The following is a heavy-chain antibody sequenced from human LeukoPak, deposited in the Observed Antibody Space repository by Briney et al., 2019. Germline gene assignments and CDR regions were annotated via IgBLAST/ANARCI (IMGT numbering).Heavy chain of an antibody. V-gene: IGHV1-3*01. J-gene: IGHJ2*01. Sequence: GASVKVSCKASGYTFTSYAMHWVRQAPGQRLEWMGWINAGNGNTKYSQKFQGRVTITRDTSASTAYMELSSLRSEDTAVYYCARPINIRAAPVWYFDLWGRGTLVTVSS. CDR3: ARPINIRAAPVWYFDL. CDR1: GYTFTSYA. CDR2: INAGNGNT. D-gene: IGHD6-6*01.